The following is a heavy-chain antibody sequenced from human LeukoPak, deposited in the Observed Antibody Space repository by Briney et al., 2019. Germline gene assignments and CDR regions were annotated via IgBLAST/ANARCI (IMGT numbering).Heavy chain of an antibody. CDR3: ARGGFDH. D-gene: IGHD5-12*01. CDR1: GFTFSNYY. CDR2: IKQDGSEK. V-gene: IGHV3-7*04. Sequence: GGSLRPSCAASGFTFSNYYMTWVRQAPGKGLEWVANIKQDGSEKYYVDSVKGRFTLSRDNAKSSLYLQMNSLRAEDTAVYYCARGGFDHWGQGTLVTVSS. J-gene: IGHJ5*02.